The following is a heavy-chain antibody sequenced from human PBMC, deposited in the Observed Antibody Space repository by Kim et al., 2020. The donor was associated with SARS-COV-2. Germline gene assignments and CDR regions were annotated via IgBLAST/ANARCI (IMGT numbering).Heavy chain of an antibody. Sequence: GGSLRLSCAASGFTFSSYGMHWVRQAPGKGLEWVAVISYDGSNKYYADSVKGRFTISRDNSKNTLYLQMNSLRAEDTAVYYCAKGFSMWGQGTLVTVSS. CDR2: ISYDGSNK. V-gene: IGHV3-30*18. D-gene: IGHD2-21*01. J-gene: IGHJ4*02. CDR3: AKGFSM. CDR1: GFTFSSYG.